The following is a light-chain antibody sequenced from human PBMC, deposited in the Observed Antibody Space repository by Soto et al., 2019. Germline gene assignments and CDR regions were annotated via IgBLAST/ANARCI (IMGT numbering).Light chain of an antibody. J-gene: IGKJ4*01. Sequence: AIQMTQSPSSLSASVGDRVTITCRASQGIKNDLGWYQQKPGKAPKLLIYAAPTLQSGAPSRFSGSGSGTDFTFTISGLQTEDVATYHWQQYDNLPLTFGGGTKVEI. CDR2: AAP. CDR3: QQYDNLPLT. CDR1: QGIKND. V-gene: IGKV1-6*01.